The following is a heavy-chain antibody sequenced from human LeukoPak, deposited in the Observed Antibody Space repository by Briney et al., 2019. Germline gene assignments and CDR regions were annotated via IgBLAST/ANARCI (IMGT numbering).Heavy chain of an antibody. D-gene: IGHD1-26*01. Sequence: GGSLRLSCAASGFTFSSYAMSWVRQAPGKGLEWVSTFSGTSSTSYADAVKGRFTISRDNSKNTLYLQMNSLRAEDTAIYYCAKDGVGTTSLYFFDYWGQGTLVTVSS. J-gene: IGHJ4*02. CDR3: AKDGVGTTSLYFFDY. V-gene: IGHV3-23*01. CDR1: GFTFSSYA. CDR2: FSGTSST.